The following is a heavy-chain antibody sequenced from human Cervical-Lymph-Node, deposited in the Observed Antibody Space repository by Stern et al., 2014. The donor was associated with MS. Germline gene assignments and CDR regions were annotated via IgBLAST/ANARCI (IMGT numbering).Heavy chain of an antibody. CDR3: ARDISGSTGMYSDY. Sequence: EMQLVESGGDLVQPGGSLRLSCAVSGFTLLNYAMSWVRQTPGKGLECVSAISSGSTYYADSVAGRFTISRDTSKNTVYLQMSSLRADDTAVYYCARDISGSTGMYSDYWGQGTLVTVSS. CDR2: ISSGST. J-gene: IGHJ4*02. CDR1: GFTLLNYA. D-gene: IGHD1-26*01. V-gene: IGHV3-23*04.